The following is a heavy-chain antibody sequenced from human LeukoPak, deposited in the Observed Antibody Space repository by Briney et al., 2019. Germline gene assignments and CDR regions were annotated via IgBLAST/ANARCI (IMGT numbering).Heavy chain of an antibody. V-gene: IGHV3-48*01. CDR3: ARGRTVVPAAMRTPWFDP. Sequence: PGGSLILSCAASGFTFRSYSMNWVRQAPGEGREWVSYISSSSSTIYYADPVKGRFTISRDNAKNSLYLQMTSLRAADTAVYYCARGRTVVPAAMRTPWFDPWGQGTLVTVSS. J-gene: IGHJ5*02. D-gene: IGHD2-2*01. CDR2: ISSSSSTI. CDR1: GFTFRSYS.